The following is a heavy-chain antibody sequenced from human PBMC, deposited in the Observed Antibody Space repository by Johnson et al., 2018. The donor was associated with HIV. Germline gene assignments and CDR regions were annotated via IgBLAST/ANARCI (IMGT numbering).Heavy chain of an antibody. D-gene: IGHD7-27*01. Sequence: VQLVESGGGLVKPGGSLRLSCAASGFSVSSYDMHWVRQATGKGLEWVSAIGTAGDTYYPGSVKGRFTISRENAKNSLYLQMNSLRAGDMAVYYCARDALANWEEVDAFDIWGQGTMVTVSS. CDR2: IGTAGDT. CDR1: GFSVSSYD. J-gene: IGHJ3*02. V-gene: IGHV3-13*01. CDR3: ARDALANWEEVDAFDI.